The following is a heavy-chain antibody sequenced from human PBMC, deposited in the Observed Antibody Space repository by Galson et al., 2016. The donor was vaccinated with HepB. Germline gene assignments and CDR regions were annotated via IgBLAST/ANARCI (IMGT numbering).Heavy chain of an antibody. J-gene: IGHJ4*02. D-gene: IGHD3-3*01. CDR3: ARRWSGIDY. CDR1: GDSISNSY. V-gene: IGHV4-59*12. Sequence: SETLSLTCTVSGDSISNSYWSWIRQPPGKGLEWIGYTQYSGTTNYNPSLKSRATISPDMSKNQFSLNLRSVAAADTAVYYCARRWSGIDYWGQGILVTVSS. CDR2: TQYSGTT.